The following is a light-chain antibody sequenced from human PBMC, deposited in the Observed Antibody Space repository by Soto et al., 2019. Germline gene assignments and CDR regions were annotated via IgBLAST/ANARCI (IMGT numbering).Light chain of an antibody. CDR3: CSYAGINNVGV. J-gene: IGLJ1*01. Sequence: QSALTQPPSASGSPGQSVTISCTGTSSDVGGYKYVSWYQQHPGKAPKLMIFEVNKWPSGVPDRFSGSKSGNTASLTVSGLQAEDEADYYCCSYAGINNVGVFGTGTKLTVL. CDR2: EVN. V-gene: IGLV2-8*01. CDR1: SSDVGGYKY.